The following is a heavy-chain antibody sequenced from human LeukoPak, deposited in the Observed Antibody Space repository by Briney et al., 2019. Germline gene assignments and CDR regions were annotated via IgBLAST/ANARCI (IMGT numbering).Heavy chain of an antibody. Sequence: SQTLSLTCAVSGGSISSGGYSWRWIRQPPGKGLEWIGYIYHSGSTYYNPSLKSRVTISVDRSKNQFSLKLSSVTAADTAVYYCARGYYYGSSYLDYWGQGTLVTVSS. D-gene: IGHD3-10*01. J-gene: IGHJ4*02. V-gene: IGHV4-30-2*01. CDR2: IYHSGST. CDR1: GGSISSGGYS. CDR3: ARGYYYGSSYLDY.